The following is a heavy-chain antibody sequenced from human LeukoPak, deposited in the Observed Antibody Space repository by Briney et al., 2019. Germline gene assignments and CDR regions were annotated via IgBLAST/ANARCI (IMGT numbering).Heavy chain of an antibody. CDR1: GFTVSSNY. D-gene: IGHD6-19*01. CDR3: ARARVSSGLYGFFDY. J-gene: IGHJ4*02. CDR2: IYSGGST. V-gene: IGHV3-53*01. Sequence: GGSLRLSCAASGFTVSSNYMSWVRQAPGKGLEWVSAIYSGGSTYYADSVKGRFTISRDNSKNTLYLQMNSLRAEDTAVYYCARARVSSGLYGFFDYWGQGTLVTVSS.